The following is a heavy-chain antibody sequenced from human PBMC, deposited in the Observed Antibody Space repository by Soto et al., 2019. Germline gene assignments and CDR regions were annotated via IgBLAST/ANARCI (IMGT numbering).Heavy chain of an antibody. CDR2: INHSGST. D-gene: IGHD3-10*01. CDR3: ARDPSYGSGSPPTDS. V-gene: IGHV4-34*01. CDR1: GGSFSGYY. J-gene: IGHJ4*02. Sequence: SETLSLTCAVYGGSFSGYYWTWIRQPPGTGLEWIGEINHSGSTNYNPSLKSRVTISVDTSKNQFSLKLSSVTAADTAVSYCARDPSYGSGSPPTDSWGQGTLVTVSS.